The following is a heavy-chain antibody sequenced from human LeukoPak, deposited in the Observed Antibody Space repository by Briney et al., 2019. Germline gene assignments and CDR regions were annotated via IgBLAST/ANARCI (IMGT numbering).Heavy chain of an antibody. V-gene: IGHV3-72*01. CDR2: IRKKANGYTT. Sequence: PGGSLRLSCAASGFIFSDYYMDWIRQAPGKGLEWVGRIRKKANGYTTEYAASVAGRFTVSRDDSRNSLYLQMNSLRTEDTAVYFCVRKTIPTRGWDVWGQGTTVTVSS. CDR3: VRKTIPTRGWDV. CDR1: GFIFSDYY. D-gene: IGHD1/OR15-1a*01. J-gene: IGHJ6*02.